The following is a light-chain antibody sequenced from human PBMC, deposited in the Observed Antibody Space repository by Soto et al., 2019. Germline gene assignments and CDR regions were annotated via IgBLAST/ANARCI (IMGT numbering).Light chain of an antibody. CDR1: SSNIGAGYD. J-gene: IGLJ2*01. Sequence: QSVLTQRPLVSGAPGQRITISCTGSSSNIGAGYDVHWYQQLPGTAPKLLIYGNSNRPSGVPDRFSGSKSGTSASLAITGLQAEDEADYYCQSYDSSLSGSVFGGGTQLTVL. CDR2: GNS. V-gene: IGLV1-40*01. CDR3: QSYDSSLSGSV.